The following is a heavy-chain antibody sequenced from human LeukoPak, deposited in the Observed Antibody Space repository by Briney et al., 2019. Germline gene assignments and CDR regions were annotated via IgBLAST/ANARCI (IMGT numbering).Heavy chain of an antibody. Sequence: ASVKLSCTASGYTFTSYGISWMRQAPGQGLEWMGWISAYNGNTNYALTLQGRVTMTTDTSTSTAYIDLRSLRSDDRAVYYCARDRGSGSYGYNWCYPWGQGTLVTVSS. V-gene: IGHV1-18*01. CDR2: ISAYNGNT. CDR3: ARDRGSGSYGYNWCYP. J-gene: IGHJ5*02. D-gene: IGHD3-10*01. CDR1: GYTFTSYG.